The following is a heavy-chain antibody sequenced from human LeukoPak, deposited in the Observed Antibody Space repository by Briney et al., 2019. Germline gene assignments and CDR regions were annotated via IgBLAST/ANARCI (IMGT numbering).Heavy chain of an antibody. J-gene: IGHJ5*02. Sequence: ASVKVSCKVSGYTLTELSMHWVRQAPGKGLEWMGGFDPEDGETIYAQKFQGRVTMTEDTSTDTAYMELSSLRSEDTAVYYCATDSSSWYGDWFDPWGRGTLVTVSS. CDR3: ATDSSSWYGDWFDP. V-gene: IGHV1-24*01. CDR2: FDPEDGET. CDR1: GYTLTELS. D-gene: IGHD6-13*01.